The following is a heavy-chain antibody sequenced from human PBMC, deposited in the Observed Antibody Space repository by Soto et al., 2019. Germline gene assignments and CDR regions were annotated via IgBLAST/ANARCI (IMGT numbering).Heavy chain of an antibody. Sequence: EVQLVESGGGLVQPGGSLRLSCAVSGFTFSSYWMHWVRQAPGKGLVWVSRINTDGSVTTYADSVKGRFTISRDNAENTLFLQMNSLRAEDTAVYFCVGSSGWPAYWGQGALVTVSS. CDR1: GFTFSSYW. V-gene: IGHV3-74*01. D-gene: IGHD6-19*01. CDR2: INTDGSVT. CDR3: VGSSGWPAY. J-gene: IGHJ4*02.